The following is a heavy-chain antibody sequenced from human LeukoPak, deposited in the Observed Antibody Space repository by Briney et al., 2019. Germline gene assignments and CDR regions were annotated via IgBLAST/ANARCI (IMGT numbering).Heavy chain of an antibody. D-gene: IGHD2-15*01. CDR2: IGTAGDT. CDR3: ARGYCSGGSCYSSLDYFDY. J-gene: IGHJ4*02. Sequence: AGGSLRLSCAASGFTFSSYDMHWVRQATGKGLEWVSAIGTAGDTYYLGSVKGRFTISRENAKNSLYLQMNSLRAGDTAVYYCARGYCSGGSCYSSLDYFDYWGQGTLVTVSS. V-gene: IGHV3-13*01. CDR1: GFTFSSYD.